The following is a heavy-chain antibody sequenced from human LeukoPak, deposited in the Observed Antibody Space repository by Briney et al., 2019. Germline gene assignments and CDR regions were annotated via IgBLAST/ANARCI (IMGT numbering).Heavy chain of an antibody. V-gene: IGHV5-51*01. D-gene: IGHD4-23*01. CDR1: GYRFTSYW. J-gene: IGHJ4*02. CDR2: IYPSDSDT. CDR3: ASPDYGGNPQY. Sequence: GESLKISCKGSGYRFTSYWIGWVRQMPGKGLEWMGIIYPSDSDTRYSPSFQGQVSISADKSISAAYLQWSSLKASDTAMYYCASPDYGGNPQYWGQGTLVTVSS.